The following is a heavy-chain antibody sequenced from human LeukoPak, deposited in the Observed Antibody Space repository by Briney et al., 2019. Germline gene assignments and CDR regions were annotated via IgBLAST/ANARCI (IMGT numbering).Heavy chain of an antibody. CDR3: ARNYEDAFDI. D-gene: IGHD3-3*01. CDR1: GHTYTGYY. CDR2: INPNSGGT. J-gene: IGHJ3*02. Sequence: ASVKDSCKASGHTYTGYYMHWVRQAPAQGLEWMGWINPNSGGTNYTQKFQGRVTMTRDTSISTAYMELSRLRSDDTAVYYCARNYEDAFDIWGQGTMVTVSS. V-gene: IGHV1-2*02.